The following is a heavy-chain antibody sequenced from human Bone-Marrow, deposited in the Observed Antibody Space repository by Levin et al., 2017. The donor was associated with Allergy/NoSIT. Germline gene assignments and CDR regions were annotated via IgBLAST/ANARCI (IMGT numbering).Heavy chain of an antibody. J-gene: IGHJ4*02. CDR3: AKGRGLSGGSVVDY. Sequence: GGSLRLSCAASGFTFSSSAMSWVRQAPGKGLEWVSAVSGNGANTYYADSVKGRFTISKDISKNTLYLQMNSLRAEDPAVYYCAKGRGLSGGSVVDYWDQGSMVTVSS. V-gene: IGHV3-23*01. CDR2: VSGNGANT. CDR1: GFTFSSSA. D-gene: IGHD2-15*01.